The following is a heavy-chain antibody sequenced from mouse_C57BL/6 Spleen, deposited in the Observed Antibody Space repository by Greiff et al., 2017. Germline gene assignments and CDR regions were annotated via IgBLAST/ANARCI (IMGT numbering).Heavy chain of an antibody. CDR2: INPSTGGT. V-gene: IGHV1-42*01. Sequence: VQLQQSGPELVKPGASVKISCKASGYSFTGYYMNWVKQSPEKSLEWIGEINPSTGGTTYNQKFKAKATLTVDKSSSTAYMQLKSLTSEDSAVYYCARLATAQATLGFAYWSQGTLVTVSA. CDR3: ARLATAQATLGFAY. CDR1: GYSFTGYY. D-gene: IGHD3-2*02. J-gene: IGHJ3*01.